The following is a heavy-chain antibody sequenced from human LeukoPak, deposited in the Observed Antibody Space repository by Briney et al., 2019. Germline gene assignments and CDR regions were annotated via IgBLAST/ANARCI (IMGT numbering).Heavy chain of an antibody. CDR3: ARWRIVEIGDAFDI. V-gene: IGHV3-21*01. CDR1: GFTFSSYS. D-gene: IGHD1-26*01. CDR2: ISSSGSYI. J-gene: IGHJ3*02. Sequence: GGSLRLSCAASGFTFSSYSMNWVRQAPGKGLEWVSAISSSGSYIYYADSVKGRFTISRDNAKNSLYLQMNSLRAEDTAVYYCARWRIVEIGDAFDIWGQGTMVTVSS.